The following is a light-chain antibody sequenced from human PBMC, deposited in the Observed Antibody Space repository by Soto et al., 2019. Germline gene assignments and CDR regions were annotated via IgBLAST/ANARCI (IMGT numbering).Light chain of an antibody. CDR1: QRVYSN. V-gene: IGKV3-15*01. CDR3: QQYNKWPQT. Sequence: EILMTQYPDTPSVSPGESAPLSCRASQRVYSNLAWYQQRPGQAPRLLIYGASTRATGVPARFSGRGSGTEFTLTISSLQSEDFAVYYCQQYNKWPQTFGQGTKVAIK. J-gene: IGKJ1*01. CDR2: GAS.